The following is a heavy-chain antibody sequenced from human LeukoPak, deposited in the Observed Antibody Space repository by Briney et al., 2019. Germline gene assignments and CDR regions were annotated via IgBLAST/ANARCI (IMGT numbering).Heavy chain of an antibody. J-gene: IGHJ4*02. D-gene: IGHD2-21*02. CDR1: GYTFTSYG. CDR3: AAGQVTPDY. CDR2: ICAYNGNT. Sequence: GASVKVSCKASGYTFTSYGTSWVRQAPGEGREWMGWICAYNGNTNYAQKLQGRVTMTTDTSTSTSYMELSSLRSDDTAVYYCAAGQVTPDYWGQGSLVIVSS. V-gene: IGHV1-18*01.